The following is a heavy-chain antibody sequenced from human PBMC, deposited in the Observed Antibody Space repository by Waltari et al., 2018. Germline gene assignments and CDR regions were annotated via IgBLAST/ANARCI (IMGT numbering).Heavy chain of an antibody. Sequence: ELQLVESGGGLVQPGGSLRPSCPSSACFFSHFWVHWVRQAPGEGLMWVSRFKRDGSSTAYADFVKGRFTVSRETARNTLYLQMNSLSAEDTAVYYCARGGQVLNWPFDMWGQGTVVTVSS. V-gene: IGHV3-74*01. CDR1: ACFFSHFW. J-gene: IGHJ3*02. CDR3: ARGGQVLNWPFDM. CDR2: FKRDGSST. D-gene: IGHD2-2*01.